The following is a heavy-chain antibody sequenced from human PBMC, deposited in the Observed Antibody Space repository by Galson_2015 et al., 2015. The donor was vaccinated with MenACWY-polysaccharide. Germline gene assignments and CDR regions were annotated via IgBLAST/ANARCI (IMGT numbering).Heavy chain of an antibody. CDR1: GFTFSSYS. CDR2: ISSTSSTI. J-gene: IGHJ4*02. V-gene: IGHV3-48*01. Sequence: SLRLSCAASGFTFSSYSMNWVRQAPGRGLECVSYISSTSSTIHYADSVKGRFTISRDNAQNSLYLQMSSLRAEDTAAYYCTRGGQGGVPDNWGRGTLVTVSS. D-gene: IGHD2-8*02. CDR3: TRGGQGGVPDN.